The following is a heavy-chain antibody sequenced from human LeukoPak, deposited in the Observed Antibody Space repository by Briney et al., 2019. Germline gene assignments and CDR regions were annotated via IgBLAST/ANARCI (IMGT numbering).Heavy chain of an antibody. CDR3: ARVYYDSSGYPEIYYYYYMDV. CDR2: IYYSGST. J-gene: IGHJ6*03. Sequence: PSETLSLTCTVSGGSISSYYWSWIRQPPGKGLEWIGYIYYSGSTNYNPSLKSRVTISVDTSNNQFSLKLSSVTAADTAVYYCARVYYDSSGYPEIYYYYYMDVWGKGTTVTVSS. CDR1: GGSISSYY. D-gene: IGHD3-22*01. V-gene: IGHV4-59*01.